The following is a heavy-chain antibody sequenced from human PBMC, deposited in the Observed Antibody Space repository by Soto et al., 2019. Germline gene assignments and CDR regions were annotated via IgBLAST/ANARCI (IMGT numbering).Heavy chain of an antibody. V-gene: IGHV4-39*01. CDR2: IHYSGST. CDR1: GDSIGTTHSY. Sequence: SETLSLTCTVSGDSIGTTHSYWAWIRQSPGKGLEWIGNIHYSGSTYYMPSLRSRVTLSVDTSKNQFSLRLTSVTAEDTAVYYCARGRGEFDAWGQGTPVTVSS. CDR3: ARGRGEFDA. D-gene: IGHD2-21*01. J-gene: IGHJ5*02.